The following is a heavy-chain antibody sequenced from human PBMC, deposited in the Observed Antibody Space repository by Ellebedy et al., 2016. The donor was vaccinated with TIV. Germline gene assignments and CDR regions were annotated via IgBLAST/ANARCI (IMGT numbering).Heavy chain of an antibody. CDR2: MNPDSANT. CDR1: GYTFTGFY. J-gene: IGHJ4*02. V-gene: IGHV1-8*02. CDR3: ARTKVRGVPGFDY. D-gene: IGHD3-10*01. Sequence: ASVKVSCXTSGYTFTGFYMHWVRQRQAPGQGLECMGWMNPDSANTGYAQKFQGRVTMTRDSSIGTAYMELSSLRSEDTAVYYCARTKVRGVPGFDYWGQGTLVTVSS.